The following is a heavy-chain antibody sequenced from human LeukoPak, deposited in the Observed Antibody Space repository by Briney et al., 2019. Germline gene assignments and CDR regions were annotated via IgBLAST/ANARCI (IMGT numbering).Heavy chain of an antibody. J-gene: IGHJ3*02. V-gene: IGHV3-48*01. Sequence: PGGSLRLSCTASGFTFNGYGMNWVRQAPGKGLEWVSYISSISSTIYYSDSVKGRFTISRDNSKNTLYLQMNSLRAEDMAVYYCAKGSSWMRGVFDMWGQGTMVTVSS. D-gene: IGHD2-15*01. CDR1: GFTFNGYG. CDR3: AKGSSWMRGVFDM. CDR2: ISSISSTI.